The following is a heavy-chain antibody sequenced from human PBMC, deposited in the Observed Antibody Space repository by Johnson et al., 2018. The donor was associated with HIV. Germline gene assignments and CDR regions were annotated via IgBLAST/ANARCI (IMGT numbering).Heavy chain of an antibody. CDR3: AKVSSWY. D-gene: IGHD6-13*01. CDR2: ISYDGSNK. CDR1: GFTLSNVW. J-gene: IGHJ2*01. Sequence: VQLVESGGGLVEPGGSLRLSCAAYGFTLSNVWMSWVRQAPGKGLEWVAVISYDGSNKYYADSVKGRFTISRDNSKNTLYLQMNRLRDEDTAVYYCAKVSSWY. V-gene: IGHV3-30*18.